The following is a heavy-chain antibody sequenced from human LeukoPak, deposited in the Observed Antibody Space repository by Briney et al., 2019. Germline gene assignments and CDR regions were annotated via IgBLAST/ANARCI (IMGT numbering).Heavy chain of an antibody. Sequence: GGSLRLSCAASGFTFSSYSMNWVGQAPGKGLEWVSSISSSSIYIYYADSVKGRFTISRDNARNSLYLQMNSLRAEDTAVYYCARGYTNYGYAFDIWGQGTMVTVSS. J-gene: IGHJ3*02. D-gene: IGHD4-11*01. CDR1: GFTFSSYS. CDR3: ARGYTNYGYAFDI. CDR2: ISSSSIYI. V-gene: IGHV3-21*01.